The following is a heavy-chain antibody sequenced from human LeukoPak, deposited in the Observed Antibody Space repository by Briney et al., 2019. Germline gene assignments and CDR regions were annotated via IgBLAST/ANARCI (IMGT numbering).Heavy chain of an antibody. V-gene: IGHV4-38-2*02. CDR3: AREGDGYNYFDY. J-gene: IGHJ4*02. D-gene: IGHD5-24*01. Sequence: SETLSLTCTVSGDSVSTSYYWGWIRQPPGKGLEWIGSTSGSTYYNPSLKSRVTISVDTSRNQFSLKLTSVTAADTAVYYCAREGDGYNYFDYWGQGTLVTVSS. CDR2: TSGST. CDR1: GDSVSTSYY.